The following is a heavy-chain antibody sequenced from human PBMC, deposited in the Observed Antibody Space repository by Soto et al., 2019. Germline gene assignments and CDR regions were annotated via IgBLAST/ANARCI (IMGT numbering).Heavy chain of an antibody. V-gene: IGHV4-34*01. CDR1: GGFVSSGNYY. J-gene: IGHJ3*02. D-gene: IGHD1-1*01. Sequence: QVQLQQWGAGLLKPSETLSLTCAVYGGFVSSGNYYWSWIRQPPGKGLEWIGEMSHSGGTHFNPSLKSRVTISVDTSKNQFSLKMSSVTAADTALYYCARVERGTATTVVDAFDIWGPGTRVTVSS. CDR3: ARVERGTATTVVDAFDI. CDR2: MSHSGGT.